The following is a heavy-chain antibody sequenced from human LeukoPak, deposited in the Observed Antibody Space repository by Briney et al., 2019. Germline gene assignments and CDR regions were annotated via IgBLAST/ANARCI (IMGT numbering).Heavy chain of an antibody. Sequence: GGSLRLSCTASGFTFGDYAMSWFRQAPGKGLEWVGFIRSKAYGGATEYAASVKGRFTISRDDPKSIAYLQMNSLKTEDTAVYYCTRGIVVVTAIPFFDYWGQGTLVTVSS. D-gene: IGHD2-21*02. V-gene: IGHV3-49*03. J-gene: IGHJ4*02. CDR1: GFTFGDYA. CDR2: IRSKAYGGAT. CDR3: TRGIVVVTAIPFFDY.